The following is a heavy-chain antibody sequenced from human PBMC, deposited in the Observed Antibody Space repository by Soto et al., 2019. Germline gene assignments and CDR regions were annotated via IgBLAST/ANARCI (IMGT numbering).Heavy chain of an antibody. J-gene: IGHJ4*02. CDR2: ISDTGAST. CDR1: GFTFKESA. CDR3: AKGRGSGWAWYFDN. D-gene: IGHD6-19*01. Sequence: EVRLVEAGGGLKQPGGSLRLSCEASGFTFKESAMNWVRQAPGKGLEWVASISDTGASTWYAESVRGRLSISRDNSKNTLYLQMSSLRGEDTAVYYCAKGRGSGWAWYFDNWGQGTLVTVSS. V-gene: IGHV3-23*04.